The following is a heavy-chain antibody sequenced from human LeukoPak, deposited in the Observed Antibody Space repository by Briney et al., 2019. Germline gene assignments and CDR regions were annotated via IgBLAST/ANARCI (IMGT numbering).Heavy chain of an antibody. CDR3: ARGTTVTTLPFDY. V-gene: IGHV3-21*01. D-gene: IGHD4-17*01. Sequence: GGSLRLSCAASGFTFSSYSMNWARQAPGKGLEGVSSISSSSSYIYYADSVKGRFTISRDNAKNSLYLQMNSLRAEDTAVYYCARGTTVTTLPFDYWGQGTLVTVSS. J-gene: IGHJ4*02. CDR2: ISSSSSYI. CDR1: GFTFSSYS.